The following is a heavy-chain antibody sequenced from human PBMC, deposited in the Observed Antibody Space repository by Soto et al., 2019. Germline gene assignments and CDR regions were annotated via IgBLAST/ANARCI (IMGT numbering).Heavy chain of an antibody. D-gene: IGHD3-22*01. J-gene: IGHJ4*02. V-gene: IGHV3-53*01. CDR1: GFTVSSNS. Sequence: WGSLRLSCAASGFTVSSNSLTWVRQSPEKGLGRVSVLYPNGRAFYADSVKGRFTVSTDNSENRVYLQMNTLRAEDTAVYFCARGLGREYHDNGGFFHLDYWGQGTLVTVSS. CDR3: ARGLGREYHDNGGFFHLDY. CDR2: LYPNGRA.